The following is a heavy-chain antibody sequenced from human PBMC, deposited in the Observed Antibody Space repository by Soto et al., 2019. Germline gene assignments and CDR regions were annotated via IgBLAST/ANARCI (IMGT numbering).Heavy chain of an antibody. CDR2: IYWDDDK. D-gene: IGHD3-16*02. CDR1: GFSLTTSRVG. CDR3: ARVSIIFGGVVECDAFDV. V-gene: IGHV2-5*02. J-gene: IGHJ3*01. Sequence: QITLTESGPMLVKPTQTLTLTCTFSGFSLTTSRVGVGWIRQPPGKALEWLAVIYWDDDKRYSPSQKSRLTITKDTSKNQVVLTMTNMDPVDTGTYYCARVSIIFGGVVECDAFDVWGQGTMVTVSS.